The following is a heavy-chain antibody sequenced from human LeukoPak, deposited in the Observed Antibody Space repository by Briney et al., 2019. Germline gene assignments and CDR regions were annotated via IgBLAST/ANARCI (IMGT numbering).Heavy chain of an antibody. Sequence: PGGSLRLSCAASGFTFSGYAMSWVRQAPGKGLEWVSGISASGGSRDYADSVEGQFTISRDNSKNTLSLQMNSLRAEDTAAYYCAKVDSGSYFPPWGQGTLVTVSS. D-gene: IGHD1-26*01. CDR1: GFTFSGYA. CDR3: AKVDSGSYFPP. J-gene: IGHJ5*02. V-gene: IGHV3-23*01. CDR2: ISASGGSR.